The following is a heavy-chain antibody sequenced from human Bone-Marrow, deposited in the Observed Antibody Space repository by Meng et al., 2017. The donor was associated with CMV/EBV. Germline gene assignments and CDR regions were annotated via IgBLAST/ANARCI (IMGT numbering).Heavy chain of an antibody. D-gene: IGHD2-21*01. CDR2: IKPDRSER. CDR3: ARERRCGSDCCFFDY. J-gene: IGHJ4*01. V-gene: IGHV3-7*01. CDR1: GFTFNSYW. Sequence: GESLKISCATSGFTFNSYWMTWVRQAPGKGLEWVANIKPDRSERYYVDSVKGRFTISRDNAKNSLYLQLSTVRADDTAIYYCARERRCGSDCCFFDYWGHGTLVTVSS.